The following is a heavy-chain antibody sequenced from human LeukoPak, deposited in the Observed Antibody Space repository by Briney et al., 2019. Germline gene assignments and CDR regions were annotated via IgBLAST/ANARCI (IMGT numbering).Heavy chain of an antibody. CDR2: INPNSGGT. Sequence: ASVKVSFKASGYTFTGYYMHWVRQAPGQGLEWMGWINPNSGGTNYAQKFQGRVTMTRDTSISTAYMELSRLRSDDTAVYYCARVTTRMVGGYYYYYGMDVWGQGTTVTVSS. J-gene: IGHJ6*02. CDR3: ARVTTRMVGGYYYYYGMDV. V-gene: IGHV1-2*02. CDR1: GYTFTGYY. D-gene: IGHD3-10*01.